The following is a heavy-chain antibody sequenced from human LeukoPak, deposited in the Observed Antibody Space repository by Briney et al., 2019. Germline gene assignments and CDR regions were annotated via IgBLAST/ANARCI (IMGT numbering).Heavy chain of an antibody. Sequence: SETLSLTCTVSGGSISSYYWSWIRQPPGKGLEWIGYIYYSGSTNYHPSLKSRVTISVDTSKNQFSLKLSSVTAADTAVYYCARDAGHQLSRRNYYAMDVWGQGTTVTVSS. V-gene: IGHV4-59*12. CDR3: ARDAGHQLSRRNYYAMDV. D-gene: IGHD1-1*01. CDR2: IYYSGST. J-gene: IGHJ6*02. CDR1: GGSISSYY.